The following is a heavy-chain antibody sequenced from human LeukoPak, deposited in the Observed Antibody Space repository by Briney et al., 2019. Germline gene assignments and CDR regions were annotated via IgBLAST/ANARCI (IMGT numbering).Heavy chain of an antibody. Sequence: ASVKVSCKASGGTFSSYAISWVRQAPGQGLEWMGRIIPILGIANYAQKFQGRVTITADKSTSTAYMELSSLRSEDTVVYYCAKTITVVTAPFDYWGQGTLVTVSS. J-gene: IGHJ4*02. CDR1: GGTFSSYA. V-gene: IGHV1-69*04. D-gene: IGHD4-23*01. CDR3: AKTITVVTAPFDY. CDR2: IIPILGIA.